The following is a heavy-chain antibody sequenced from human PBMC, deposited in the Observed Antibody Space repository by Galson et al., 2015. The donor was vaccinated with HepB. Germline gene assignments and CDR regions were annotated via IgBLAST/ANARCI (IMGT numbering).Heavy chain of an antibody. V-gene: IGHV4-39*01. CDR2: IYFGGRT. J-gene: IGHJ3*02. Sequence: SETLSLTCAVSGVSISGGQYYWGWIRQSPTKGLDWIGSIYFGGRTYFSPSFQSRVAMSVDTSKNRSSLTLRSVTAADTAVYYCARPLVLNGRFTPGVGPFHIWGHGTMVTVSA. CDR3: ARPLVLNGRFTPGVGPFHI. D-gene: IGHD2-8*01. CDR1: GVSISGGQYY.